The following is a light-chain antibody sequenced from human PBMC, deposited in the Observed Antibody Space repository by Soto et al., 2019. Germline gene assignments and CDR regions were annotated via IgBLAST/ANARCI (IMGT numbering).Light chain of an antibody. CDR3: CSYAGSSTYV. CDR1: SSDVGRYNL. J-gene: IGLJ1*01. V-gene: IGLV2-23*01. CDR2: EDS. Sequence: VLTQPASVSGSPGQSITISCTGTSSDVGRYNLVSWYQQHPGKAPKLIIHEDSKRSSGLSNRFSGSKSGNTASLTISGLQAEDEADYYCCSYAGSSTYVFGTGTKVTVL.